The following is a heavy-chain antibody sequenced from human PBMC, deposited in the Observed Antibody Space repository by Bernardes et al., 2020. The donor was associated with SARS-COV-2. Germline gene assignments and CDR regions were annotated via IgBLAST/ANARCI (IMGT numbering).Heavy chain of an antibody. V-gene: IGHV4-34*01. J-gene: IGHJ6*02. CDR1: GGSFSGYY. Sequence: SETLSLTCAVYGGSFSGYYWSWIRQPPGKGLEWIGEINHSGSTNYNPSLKSRVTISVDTSKNQFSLKLSSVTAADTAVYYCARGTQYYDILTGYQTYYYYYGMDVWGQGTTVTVSS. D-gene: IGHD3-9*01. CDR3: ARGTQYYDILTGYQTYYYYYGMDV. CDR2: INHSGST.